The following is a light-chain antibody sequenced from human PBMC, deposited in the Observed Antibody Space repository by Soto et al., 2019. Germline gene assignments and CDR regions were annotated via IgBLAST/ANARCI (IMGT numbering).Light chain of an antibody. V-gene: IGLV1-47*01. CDR3: AAWDDSLSGVV. Sequence: QSVLTQPPSVSGTPGQRVTISCSGSTSNLGSNFIYWYQQLPGAAPKLLISRNNQRPSGVPDRFSGSKSGTSASLAISGLRSEDEADYHCAAWDDSLSGVVFGGGTKLTVL. J-gene: IGLJ3*02. CDR2: RNN. CDR1: TSNLGSNF.